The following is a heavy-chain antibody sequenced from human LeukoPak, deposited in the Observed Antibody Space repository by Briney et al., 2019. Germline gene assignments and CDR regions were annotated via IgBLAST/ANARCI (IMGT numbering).Heavy chain of an antibody. CDR1: GGTFSSYA. D-gene: IGHD2-2*01. J-gene: IGHJ5*02. V-gene: IGHV1-69*05. CDR2: IIPIFGTA. Sequence: GSSVKVSCKASGGTFSSYAISWVRQAPGQGLEWMGGIIPIFGTANYAQKFQGKVTITTDESTSTAYMELSSLRSEDTAVYYCARAGDIVVVPAANWFDPWGQGTLVTVSS. CDR3: ARAGDIVVVPAANWFDP.